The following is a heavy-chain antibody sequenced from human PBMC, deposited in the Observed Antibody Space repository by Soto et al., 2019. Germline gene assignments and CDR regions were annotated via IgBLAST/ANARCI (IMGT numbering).Heavy chain of an antibody. CDR2: ISTTSSYI. CDR3: AREGSLYNDYISNCADY. V-gene: IGHV3-21*01. J-gene: IGHJ4*02. Sequence: EVQLVESGGGLDKPGGSLRLSCEASGFTFSSYSMIWVRQAPGKGLEWVSSISTTSSYIYYADSVKGRFTISRDNAKNSLYLLMNSLRAEDTAVYYCAREGSLYNDYISNCADYWGQGTLVTVSS. CDR1: GFTFSSYS. D-gene: IGHD4-4*01.